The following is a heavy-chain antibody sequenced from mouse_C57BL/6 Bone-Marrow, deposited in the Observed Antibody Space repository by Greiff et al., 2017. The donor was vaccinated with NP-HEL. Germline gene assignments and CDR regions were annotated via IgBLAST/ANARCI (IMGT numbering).Heavy chain of an antibody. D-gene: IGHD3-2*02. V-gene: IGHV1-82*01. CDR1: GYAFSSSW. CDR3: ARGVQLRLPFAY. CDR2: IYPGDGDT. J-gene: IGHJ3*01. Sequence: VKLQQSGPELVKPGASVKISCKASGYAFSSSWMNWVKQRPGKGLEWIGRIYPGDGDTNYNGKFKGKATLTADKSSSTAYMQLSSLTSEDSAVYFCARGVQLRLPFAYWGQGTLVTVSA.